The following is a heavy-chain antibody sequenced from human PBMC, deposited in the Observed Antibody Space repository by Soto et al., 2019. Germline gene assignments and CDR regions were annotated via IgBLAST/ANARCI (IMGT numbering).Heavy chain of an antibody. CDR2: IFFSGNT. Sequence: TLYLTCTVSGGSILNGGHYWTWIRQHQGKGLEWIGRIFFSGNTHYNPALKSRLTFSLDTAKNQFSLKLTSVTAADTAIYYCHRHNYGGLLGFWGPGTLVTVSS. J-gene: IGHJ1*01. V-gene: IGHV4-31*03. CDR1: GGSILNGGHY. CDR3: HRHNYGGLLGF. D-gene: IGHD4-17*01.